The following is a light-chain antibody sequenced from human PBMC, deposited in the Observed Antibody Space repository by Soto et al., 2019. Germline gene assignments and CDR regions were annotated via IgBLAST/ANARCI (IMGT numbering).Light chain of an antibody. J-gene: IGKJ1*01. Sequence: DIQMTQSPSSLSASVGDRVTITCRASQSISRNLNWYQQKPGKAPKLLIYAASSLQSGVPSRFSGSGSGTDFTLTISSLQPEDFATYYCQQSYSTPWTSGQGTKVDIK. CDR1: QSISRN. CDR2: AAS. V-gene: IGKV1-39*01. CDR3: QQSYSTPWT.